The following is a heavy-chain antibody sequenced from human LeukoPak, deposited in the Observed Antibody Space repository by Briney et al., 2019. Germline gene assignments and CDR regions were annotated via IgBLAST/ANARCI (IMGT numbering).Heavy chain of an antibody. D-gene: IGHD3-10*01. CDR3: VKGLYSTSHYFGDY. CDR1: GFSFSNYA. CDR2: FSGDGVNT. V-gene: IGHV3-23*01. Sequence: GGSLRLSCAASGFSFSNYAMNWVRQAPGKGLEWVSSFSGDGVNTYYADSVKGRFTISRDNSKNTLYLQMHSLGAEDTAVYYCVKGLYSTSHYFGDYWGQGTLVTVSS. J-gene: IGHJ4*02.